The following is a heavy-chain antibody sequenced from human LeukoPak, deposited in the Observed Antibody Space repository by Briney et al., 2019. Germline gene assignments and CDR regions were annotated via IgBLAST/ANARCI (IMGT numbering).Heavy chain of an antibody. V-gene: IGHV1-8*01. CDR3: ARGLSQSYYDFWSGYVNYFDY. CDR1: GYTFTSYD. CDR2: MNPNSGNT. Sequence: ASVKVSCKASGYTFTSYDINWVRQAPGQGLEWMGWMNPNSGNTGYAQKFQGRVTMTRNTSISTAYMELSSLRSEDTAVYYCARGLSQSYYDFWSGYVNYFDYWGQGTLVTVSS. J-gene: IGHJ4*02. D-gene: IGHD3-3*01.